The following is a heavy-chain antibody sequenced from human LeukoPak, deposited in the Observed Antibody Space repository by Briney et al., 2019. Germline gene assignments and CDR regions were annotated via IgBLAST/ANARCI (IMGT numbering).Heavy chain of an antibody. CDR2: IIPILGIA. CDR1: GGTFSSYA. D-gene: IGHD3-22*01. J-gene: IGHJ4*02. CDR3: ARDGANYYDSSGYSYTYFDY. Sequence: ASVKVSCKASGGTFSSYAISWVRQAPGQGLEWMGRIIPILGIADYAQKFQGRVTMTRDTSTSTVYMELSSLRPEDTAVYYCARDGANYYDSSGYSYTYFDYWGQGTLVTVSS. V-gene: IGHV1-69*04.